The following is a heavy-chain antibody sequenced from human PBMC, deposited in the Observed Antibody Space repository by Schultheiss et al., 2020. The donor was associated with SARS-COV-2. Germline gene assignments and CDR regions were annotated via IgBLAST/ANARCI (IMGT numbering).Heavy chain of an antibody. D-gene: IGHD3-10*01. V-gene: IGHV4-34*01. CDR2: INHRGST. J-gene: IGHJ6*02. Sequence: SETLSLTCAVYGGSFSGYYWSWIRQPPGKGLEWIGEINHRGSTNYNPSLKSRVTISVDTSKNQFSLRLRSVTAADTAVYYCARDGGSGTYYPEYYGMDVWGQGSTVTVSS. CDR1: GGSFSGYY. CDR3: ARDGGSGTYYPEYYGMDV.